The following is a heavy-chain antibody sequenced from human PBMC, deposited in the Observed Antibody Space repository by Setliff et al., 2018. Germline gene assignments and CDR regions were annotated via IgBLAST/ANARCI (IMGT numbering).Heavy chain of an antibody. CDR3: ARDREGDGNYYMDV. CDR1: GVTFSRHA. D-gene: IGHD1-1*01. J-gene: IGHJ6*03. CDR2: MSNDGSDK. V-gene: IGHV3-30*07. Sequence: HPGGSLRLSCAASGVTFSRHAMHWVRQAPGKGLEWVAVMSNDGSDKNYADSVKGRFTISRDNSKNSLYLQLNSLRAEDTAVYYCARDREGDGNYYMDVWGKGTTVTVSS.